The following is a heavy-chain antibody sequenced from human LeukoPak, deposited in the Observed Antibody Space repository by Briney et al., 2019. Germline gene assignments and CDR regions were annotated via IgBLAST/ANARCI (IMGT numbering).Heavy chain of an antibody. Sequence: GGSLRLSCAASGFTFSNAWMGWVRQAPGKGLEWVGRIKSKTDGGTTDYAAPAKGRFTISRDDSKNTLYLQMNSLKTEDTAVYYCTTQGPYCSSTSCYSIDYWGQGTLVTVSS. D-gene: IGHD2-2*01. J-gene: IGHJ4*02. CDR1: GFTFSNAW. V-gene: IGHV3-15*01. CDR3: TTQGPYCSSTSCYSIDY. CDR2: IKSKTDGGTT.